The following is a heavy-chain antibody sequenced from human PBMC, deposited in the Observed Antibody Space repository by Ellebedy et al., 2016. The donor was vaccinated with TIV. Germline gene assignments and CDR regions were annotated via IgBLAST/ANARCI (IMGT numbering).Heavy chain of an antibody. J-gene: IGHJ3*02. D-gene: IGHD1-1*01. CDR1: GFRFGDYG. CDR2: IPRDSDAM. V-gene: IGHV3-48*02. Sequence: GESLKISCTASGFRFGDYGLNWVRQAPGKGLEWVSYIPRDSDAMSYADSVKGRFTISRDNAKNSLYLQMNSLRDADTAVYYCVRDLHWAFDIWGQGTVVTVSS. CDR3: VRDLHWAFDI.